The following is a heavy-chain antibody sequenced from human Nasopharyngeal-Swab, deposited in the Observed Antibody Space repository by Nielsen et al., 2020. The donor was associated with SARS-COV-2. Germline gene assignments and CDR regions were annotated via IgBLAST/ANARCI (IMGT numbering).Heavy chain of an antibody. CDR2: TIPVFGTP. D-gene: IGHD3-22*01. Sequence: WVRQAPGQRLEWMGGTIPVFGTPIYAQKFQGRVTITADESTSTAYMELSSLRSEDTAFYYCARLNNYDSGGYYYIDYWGQGTLVTVSS. V-gene: IGHV1-69*01. CDR3: ARLNNYDSGGYYYIDY. J-gene: IGHJ4*02.